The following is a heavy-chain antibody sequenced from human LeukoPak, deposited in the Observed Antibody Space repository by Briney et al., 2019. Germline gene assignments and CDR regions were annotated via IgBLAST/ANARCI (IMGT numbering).Heavy chain of an antibody. J-gene: IGHJ4*02. D-gene: IGHD6-13*01. V-gene: IGHV4-39*01. CDR2: IDHSGRT. CDR1: GGSISSSSYY. Sequence: SETLSLTCTVSGGSISSSSYYWGWIRQPPGKGLEWIGEIDHSGRTNSNPSLESRVTISVDTSKSQFSLQLTSMTAADTAVYFCARNFPYSKLDYWGQGTPVTVSS. CDR3: ARNFPYSKLDY.